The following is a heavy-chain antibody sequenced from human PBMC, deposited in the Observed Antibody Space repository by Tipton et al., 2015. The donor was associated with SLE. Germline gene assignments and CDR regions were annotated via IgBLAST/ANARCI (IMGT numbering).Heavy chain of an antibody. CDR3: AREPYSSSWFDVFDI. D-gene: IGHD6-13*01. V-gene: IGHV3-7*03. J-gene: IGHJ3*02. Sequence: SLRLSCAASGFTFSDYYMSWVRQAPGKGLEWVANIKQDGSEKYYVDSVKGRFTISRDNAKNSLYLQMNSLRAEDTAVYYCAREPYSSSWFDVFDIWGQGTMVTVSS. CDR1: GFTFSDYY. CDR2: IKQDGSEK.